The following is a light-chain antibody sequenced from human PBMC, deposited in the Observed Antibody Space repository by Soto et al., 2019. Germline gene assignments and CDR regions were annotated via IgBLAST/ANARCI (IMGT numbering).Light chain of an antibody. CDR2: KAS. J-gene: IGKJ2*01. Sequence: DIQMTQSPSTLSASVGDRVTITCRASQSISTWLAWYQQKPGKAPKLLIYKASSLRNGVPSRFSGSGSGREFTLTLYSLQPDDFASYYCQQYNGYPHTFGQGTKLEIK. V-gene: IGKV1-5*03. CDR1: QSISTW. CDR3: QQYNGYPHT.